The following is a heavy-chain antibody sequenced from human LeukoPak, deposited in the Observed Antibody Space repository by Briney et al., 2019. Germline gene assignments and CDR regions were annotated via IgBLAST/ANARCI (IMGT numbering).Heavy chain of an antibody. Sequence: GGSLRLSCAASGFTFSSYAMYWVRRTPGKGLEYVSVISGNGVSTHYATSVKGRFTISRDNSRNTLYLQMGSLRAEDMAVYYCARDASDIVVVPAAVGPFDLWGQGTLVTVSS. D-gene: IGHD2-2*01. V-gene: IGHV3-64*01. CDR1: GFTFSSYA. CDR3: ARDASDIVVVPAAVGPFDL. J-gene: IGHJ4*02. CDR2: ISGNGVST.